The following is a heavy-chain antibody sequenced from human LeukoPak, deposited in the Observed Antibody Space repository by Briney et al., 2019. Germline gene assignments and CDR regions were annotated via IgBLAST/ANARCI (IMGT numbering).Heavy chain of an antibody. D-gene: IGHD4-17*01. Sequence: SETLSLTCTVFGGFISTYYWSWIRQPPGKGLEWIGYIYYSGSTNYNPSLKSRVTISVDTSKNQFSLKVSSVTAADTGVYYCAIVSLDYGDALDIWGQGTMVTVSS. CDR2: IYYSGST. V-gene: IGHV4-59*01. J-gene: IGHJ3*02. CDR3: AIVSLDYGDALDI. CDR1: GGFISTYY.